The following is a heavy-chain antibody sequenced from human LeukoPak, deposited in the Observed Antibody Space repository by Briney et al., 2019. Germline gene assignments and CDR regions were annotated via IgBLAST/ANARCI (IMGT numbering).Heavy chain of an antibody. CDR1: GVPISSYY. V-gene: IGHV4-4*07. Sequence: SETLSLTCTVSGVPISSYYWSWIRQPAGKGLEWIGRIYTSGNTNYNPSLKSRVTMSVDTSKNQFSLKLSSVTAADTAVYYCARGMYSSSWDYYYYMDVWGKGTTVTVSS. CDR3: ARGMYSSSWDYYYYMDV. J-gene: IGHJ6*03. CDR2: IYTSGNT. D-gene: IGHD6-13*01.